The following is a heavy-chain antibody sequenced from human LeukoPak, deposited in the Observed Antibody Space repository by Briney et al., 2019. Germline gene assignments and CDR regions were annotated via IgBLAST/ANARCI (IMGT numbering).Heavy chain of an antibody. V-gene: IGHV4-39*07. CDR2: IYYSGST. CDR1: GGSISSSSYY. Sequence: TTSETLSLTCTVSGGSISSSSYYWGWIRQPPGKGLEWIGSIYYSGSTYYNPSLKSRVTISVDTSKNQFSLKLSSVTAADTAVYYCARAHTPKHIVVVKAHVIPGFDYWGQGTLVTVSS. J-gene: IGHJ4*02. D-gene: IGHD2-21*01. CDR3: ARAHTPKHIVVVKAHVIPGFDY.